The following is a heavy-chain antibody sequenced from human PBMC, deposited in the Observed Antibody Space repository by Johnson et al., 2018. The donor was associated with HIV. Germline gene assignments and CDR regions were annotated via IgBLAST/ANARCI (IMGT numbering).Heavy chain of an antibody. D-gene: IGHD3-9*01. Sequence: QVQLVESGGGVVQPGRSLRLSCAASGFTFSSFDMHWVRQAPGKGLEWVALISYDGSNKYYADSVKGRFTISRPNSKTTLYLQMNSLRAEDTAVYYCASVYYDILTGYYYDALDIWGRGTMVTVSS. CDR3: ASVYYDILTGYYYDALDI. CDR1: GFTFSSFD. CDR2: ISYDGSNK. V-gene: IGHV3-30-3*01. J-gene: IGHJ3*02.